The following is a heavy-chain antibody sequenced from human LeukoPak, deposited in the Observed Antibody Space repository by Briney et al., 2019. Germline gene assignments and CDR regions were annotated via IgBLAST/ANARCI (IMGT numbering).Heavy chain of an antibody. D-gene: IGHD6-13*01. J-gene: IGHJ4*02. CDR3: ARVIRAAPGKGYFDY. CDR1: GFIFSTYA. Sequence: PGGSLRLSCATSGFIFSTYAVSWVRQAPGKGLEWGSSISGSGGSTYHADPVKGRFTISRDSSKNTLYLQMNSLRAEDTAIYYCARVIRAAPGKGYFDYWGQGTLVTVSS. CDR2: ISGSGGST. V-gene: IGHV3-23*01.